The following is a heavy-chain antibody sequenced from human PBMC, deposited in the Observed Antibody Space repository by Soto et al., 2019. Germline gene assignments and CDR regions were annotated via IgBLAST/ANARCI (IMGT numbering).Heavy chain of an antibody. J-gene: IGHJ1*01. V-gene: IGHV4-4*07. CDR1: GGSISSYY. CDR2: IYTSGST. D-gene: IGHD3-22*01. Sequence: PSETLSLTCTVSGGSISSYYWGWIRQPAGKGLEWIGRIYTSGSTNYNPSLKSRVTMSVDTSKNQFSLKLSSVTAADTAVYYCARDTYYYDSSGYYFAEYFQHWGQGTLVTVSS. CDR3: ARDTYYYDSSGYYFAEYFQH.